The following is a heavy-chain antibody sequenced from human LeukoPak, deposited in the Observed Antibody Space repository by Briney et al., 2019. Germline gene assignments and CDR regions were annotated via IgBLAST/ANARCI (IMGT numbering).Heavy chain of an antibody. D-gene: IGHD5-12*01. J-gene: IGHJ5*02. V-gene: IGHV3-23*01. CDR3: AKDRRGYSGYDLNWFDP. Sequence: GGSLRLSCAASGFTFSSYAMSWVRQAPGKGLEWVSAISGSGGSTYYADSVKGRFTISRDNSKNTLYLQMNSLRAEDTAVYYCAKDRRGYSGYDLNWFDPWGQGTLVTVSS. CDR2: ISGSGGST. CDR1: GFTFSSYA.